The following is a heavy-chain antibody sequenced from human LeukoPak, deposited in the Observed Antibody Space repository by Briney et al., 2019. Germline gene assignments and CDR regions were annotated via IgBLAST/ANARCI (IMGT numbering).Heavy chain of an antibody. D-gene: IGHD5-18*01. V-gene: IGHV7-4-1*01. J-gene: IGHJ4*02. Sequence: GASVKVSCKASGYTFTSFSINWVRQAPGQGLEWLGWINTNTGNPTYAQGFTGRFVFSLDTSVSTAYYCARGRGNSWIQLSLEVRGQGSPVSVSS. CDR3: V. CDR1: GYTFTSFS. CDR2: INTNTGNP.